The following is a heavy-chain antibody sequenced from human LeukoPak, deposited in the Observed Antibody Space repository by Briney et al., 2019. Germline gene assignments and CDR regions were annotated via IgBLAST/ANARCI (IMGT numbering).Heavy chain of an antibody. J-gene: IGHJ4*02. V-gene: IGHV4-39*07. CDR3: ARGRIAGTAYYFDY. CDR1: GGSISSSSYY. Sequence: PSETLSLTCTVSGGSISSSSYYWVWIRQPPGKGLEWIGSIYYSGSTNYNPSLKSRVTISVDTSKNQFSLKLSSVTAADTAVYYCARGRIAGTAYYFDYWGQGTLVTVSS. D-gene: IGHD6-13*01. CDR2: IYYSGST.